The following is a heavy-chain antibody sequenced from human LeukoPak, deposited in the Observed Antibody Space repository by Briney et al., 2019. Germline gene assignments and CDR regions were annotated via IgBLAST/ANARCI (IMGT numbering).Heavy chain of an antibody. V-gene: IGHV3-23*01. CDR2: ISGSGGST. J-gene: IGHJ4*02. CDR1: GFTFSSYA. D-gene: IGHD5-18*01. Sequence: GGSLRLSYAASGFTFSSYAMSWVRQAPGKGLEWVSAISGSGGSTYYADSVKGRFTISRDNSKNTLYLQMNSLRAEDTAVYYCAKTLELWPHGGYFDYWGQGTLVTVSS. CDR3: AKTLELWPHGGYFDY.